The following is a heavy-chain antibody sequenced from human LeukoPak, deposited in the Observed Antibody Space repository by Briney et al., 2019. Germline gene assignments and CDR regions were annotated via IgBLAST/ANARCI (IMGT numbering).Heavy chain of an antibody. CDR2: IKSKPDGGTT. D-gene: IGHD4-17*01. Sequence: GGSLRLSCAASGFTFSSYWMNWARQAPGKGLEWVGRIKSKPDGGTTDYAAPVKGRFTISRDDSKNTLYLQMNSLKTEDTAVYYCPTDGYGDYPSFDYRGQRTLVTVSS. J-gene: IGHJ4*02. V-gene: IGHV3-15*07. CDR3: PTDGYGDYPSFDY. CDR1: GFTFSSYW.